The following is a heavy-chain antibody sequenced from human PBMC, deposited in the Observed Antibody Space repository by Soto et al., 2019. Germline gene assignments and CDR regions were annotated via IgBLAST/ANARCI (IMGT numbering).Heavy chain of an antibody. Sequence: PSETLSLTCTVSGGSISSYYWSWIRQPPGKGLEWIGYIYYSGSTNYNPSLKSRVTISVDTSKNQFSLKLSSVTAADTAVYYCERSAGDYDFWSGYYSYWFDPWGQGTLVTVSS. CDR1: GGSISSYY. V-gene: IGHV4-59*01. CDR2: IYYSGST. CDR3: ERSAGDYDFWSGYYSYWFDP. J-gene: IGHJ5*02. D-gene: IGHD3-3*01.